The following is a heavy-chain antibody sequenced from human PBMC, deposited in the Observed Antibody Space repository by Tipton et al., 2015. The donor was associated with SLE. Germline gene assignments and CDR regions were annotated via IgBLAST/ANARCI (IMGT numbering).Heavy chain of an antibody. J-gene: IGHJ3*02. CDR1: GGSFSGYY. V-gene: IGHV4-34*01. Sequence: TLSLTCAVYGGSFSGYYWSWIRQPPGKGLEWIGEINHSGSTNYNPSLKSRVTMSVDTSKNHFSLKLISVTAADTAAYYCARGGGGAFDIWGQGTMVTVSS. CDR2: INHSGST. D-gene: IGHD3-16*01. CDR3: ARGGGGAFDI.